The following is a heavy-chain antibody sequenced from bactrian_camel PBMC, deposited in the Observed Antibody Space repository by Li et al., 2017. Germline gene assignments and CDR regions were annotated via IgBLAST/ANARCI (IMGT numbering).Heavy chain of an antibody. J-gene: IGHJ4*01. CDR2: LRADARST. Sequence: HVQLVESGGGSVQAGGTLTVSCVARGVTRRLPCMAWFRQAPGKEREGVATLRADARSTYSDSVKCRFTVSKDNAKRTLYLQMNDLEPSDTGTYYCAAAHGGERDCIYGRWSSAYAYWGQGTQVTVS. CDR3: AAAHGGERDCIYGRWSSAYAY. V-gene: IGHV3S6*01. D-gene: IGHD1*01. CDR1: GVTRRLPC.